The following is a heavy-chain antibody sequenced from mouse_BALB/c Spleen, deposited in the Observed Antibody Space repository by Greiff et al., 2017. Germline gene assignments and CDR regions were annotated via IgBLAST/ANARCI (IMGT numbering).Heavy chain of an antibody. Sequence: EVKLVESGPGLVKPSQSLSLTCTVTGYSITSDYAWTWIRQFPGNKLEWMGYISYSGSTSYNPSLKSRISITRDTSKNQFFLQLNSVTTEDTATYYCARGSSYGWFAYWGQGTLVTVSA. V-gene: IGHV3-2*02. CDR1: GYSITSDYA. D-gene: IGHD1-1*01. CDR3: ARGSSYGWFAY. CDR2: ISYSGST. J-gene: IGHJ3*01.